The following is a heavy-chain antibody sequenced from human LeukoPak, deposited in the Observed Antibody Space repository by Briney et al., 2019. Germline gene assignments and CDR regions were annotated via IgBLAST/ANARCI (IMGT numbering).Heavy chain of an antibody. CDR1: GFTFDDYA. J-gene: IGHJ4*02. D-gene: IGHD7-27*01. CDR3: ARAPGRGNWGADS. V-gene: IGHV3-43*02. CDR2: VSGDGTWT. Sequence: PGGSLRLSCAASGFTFDDYAMHWVRHAPAKGLEWVSIVSGDGTWTYYAYSLRGRFTISRDNSKNYLYLRLSSLTTENTAFYYCARAPGRGNWGADSWGQGTLVSVSS.